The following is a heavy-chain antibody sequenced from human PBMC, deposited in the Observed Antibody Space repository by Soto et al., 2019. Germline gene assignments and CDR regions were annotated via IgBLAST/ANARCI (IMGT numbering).Heavy chain of an antibody. CDR2: ISDGSVYK. V-gene: IGHV3-21*06. CDR3: ARPAVAGANWFDP. D-gene: IGHD6-19*01. CDR1: GFPFNKYY. Sequence: LRLSCVGSGFPFNKYYMTWVRRAPGKGLEWVSTISDGSVYKYYADSVKGRFTISRDNAKNSVYLQMSGLTAEDTAVYYCARPAVAGANWFDPWGQGALVTVS. J-gene: IGHJ5*02.